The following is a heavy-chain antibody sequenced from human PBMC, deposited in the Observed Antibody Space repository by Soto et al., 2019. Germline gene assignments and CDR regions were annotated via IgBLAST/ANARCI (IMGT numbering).Heavy chain of an antibody. CDR2: IKQDGSEK. V-gene: IGHV3-7*04. CDR3: ARATWKYGDY. Sequence: EVQLVESGGGLVQPGGSLRLSCAASGFTFSSYWMSWVRQSPGKGLEWVANIKQDGSEKYYVDSVKGRFTISRDNAKKSLWLQMNSMRAEDTAVYYCARATWKYGDYWGPGNLVTVSS. D-gene: IGHD1-7*01. CDR1: GFTFSSYW. J-gene: IGHJ4*02.